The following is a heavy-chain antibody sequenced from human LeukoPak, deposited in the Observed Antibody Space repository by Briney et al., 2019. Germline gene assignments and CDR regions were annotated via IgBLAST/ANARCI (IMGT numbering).Heavy chain of an antibody. CDR3: AKAAYYDILTGYNDY. J-gene: IGHJ4*02. D-gene: IGHD3-9*01. CDR2: ISGSGGST. Sequence: GGSLRLSCAASGFTFSSYAMSWVRQAPGKGLEWVSAISGSGGSTYYADSVKGRFTISGDNSKNTLYLQMNSLRAEDTAVYYCAKAAYYDILTGYNDYWGQGTLVTVSS. V-gene: IGHV3-23*01. CDR1: GFTFSSYA.